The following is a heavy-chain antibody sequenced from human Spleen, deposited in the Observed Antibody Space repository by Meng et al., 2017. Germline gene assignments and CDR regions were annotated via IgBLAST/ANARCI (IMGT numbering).Heavy chain of an antibody. CDR3: ARVRGGRWLQFSPDY. D-gene: IGHD5-24*01. CDR2: INHSGST. Sequence: GSLRLSCVVSGGSFSDYYWSWIRQPPGKGLEWIGEINHSGSTNYNPSLESRATISVDTSQNNLSLKLSSVTAADSAVYYCARVRGGRWLQFSPDYWGQGTLVTVSS. J-gene: IGHJ4*02. CDR1: GGSFSDYY. V-gene: IGHV4-34*01.